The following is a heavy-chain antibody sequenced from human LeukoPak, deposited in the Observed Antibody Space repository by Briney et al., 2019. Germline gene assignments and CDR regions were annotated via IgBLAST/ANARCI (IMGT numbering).Heavy chain of an antibody. D-gene: IGHD5-18*01. V-gene: IGHV3-49*04. CDR1: GFTFGVYA. Sequence: GGSLRLSCTASGFTFGVYAMSWVRQAPGKGLGWVGFIRSKAYGGTTEYAASVKGRFTISRDDSKSIAYLQMNSLKTEDTAVYYCTRENRYSYGYLVGYYFDYWGQGTLVTVSS. CDR3: TRENRYSYGYLVGYYFDY. CDR2: IRSKAYGGTT. J-gene: IGHJ4*02.